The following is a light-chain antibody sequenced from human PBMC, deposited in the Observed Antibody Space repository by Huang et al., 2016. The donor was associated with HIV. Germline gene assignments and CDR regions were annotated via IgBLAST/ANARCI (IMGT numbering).Light chain of an antibody. CDR1: QSILYSSTNKTY. Sequence: DIVMTQSPDSLTVSLGGRAASNCKSSQSILYSSTNKTYLAWYQQKPGQPPKLRIYWASTRESGVPDRFSGSGSGTDFTLTSSGLQADDVAVYYCQQYYGTPPSFGQGTKVEVK. CDR2: WAS. V-gene: IGKV4-1*01. J-gene: IGKJ1*01. CDR3: QQYYGTPPS.